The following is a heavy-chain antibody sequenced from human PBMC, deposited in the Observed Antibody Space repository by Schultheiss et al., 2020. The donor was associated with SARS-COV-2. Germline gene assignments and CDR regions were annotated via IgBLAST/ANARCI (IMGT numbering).Heavy chain of an antibody. CDR2: IYTSGST. J-gene: IGHJ6*03. V-gene: IGHV4-4*07. Sequence: GSLRLSCTVSGGSISSYYWSWIRQPPGKGLEWIGRIYTSGSTNYNPSLKSRVTISVDTSKNQFSLKLSSVTAADTAVYYCARVSANFGYYYYMDVWGKGTTVTVSS. CDR3: ARVSANFGYYYYMDV. D-gene: IGHD3-3*01. CDR1: GGSISSYY.